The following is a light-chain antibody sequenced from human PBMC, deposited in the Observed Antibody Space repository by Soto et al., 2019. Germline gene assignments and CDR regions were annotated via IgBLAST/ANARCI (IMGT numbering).Light chain of an antibody. Sequence: AIRMTQSPSSFSASTGDRVTITCRASQGISSYLAWYQQKPGKAPKLLIYAASTLQSGVQSRFSGSGSGTDFTLTISSLQSEDIATYYCQQYYSYHTFGGGTKVEIK. J-gene: IGKJ4*01. CDR1: QGISSY. CDR2: AAS. V-gene: IGKV1-8*01. CDR3: QQYYSYHT.